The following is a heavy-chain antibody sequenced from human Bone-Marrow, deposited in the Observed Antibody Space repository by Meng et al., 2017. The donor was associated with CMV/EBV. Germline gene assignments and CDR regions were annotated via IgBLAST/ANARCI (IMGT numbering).Heavy chain of an antibody. CDR3: VSTPRGWYYDFWSGYLDY. CDR2: IIPIFGTA. Sequence: TFSSYDISWVRQAPAQGLEWMGGIIPIFGTANYAQKFQGRVTITADKSTSTAYMELSSLRSEDTAVYYCVSTPRGWYYDFWSGYLDYWGQGTLVTVSS. J-gene: IGHJ4*02. D-gene: IGHD3-3*01. CDR1: TFSSYD. V-gene: IGHV1-69*06.